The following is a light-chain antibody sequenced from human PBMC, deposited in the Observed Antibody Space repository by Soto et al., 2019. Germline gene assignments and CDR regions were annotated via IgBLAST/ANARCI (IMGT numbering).Light chain of an antibody. Sequence: EIVLTQSPGTLSLSPVERATLSCMASQSVSSSYLAWYQQKPGQAPRLLIYGASTRATGIPARFSGSGSGTEFTLTISSLEPEDFAVYFCQQRSSWPPITFGQGTRLEIK. V-gene: IGKV3D-20*02. CDR3: QQRSSWPPIT. J-gene: IGKJ5*01. CDR2: GAS. CDR1: QSVSSSY.